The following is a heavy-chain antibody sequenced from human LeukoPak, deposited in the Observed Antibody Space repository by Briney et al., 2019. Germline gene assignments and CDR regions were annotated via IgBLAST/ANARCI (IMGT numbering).Heavy chain of an antibody. J-gene: IGHJ6*02. CDR1: GFTFSGFW. CDR3: ARDLAGSYLDEWAYYYGMDV. CDR2: ISFDGSDA. V-gene: IGHV3-74*01. D-gene: IGHD3-9*01. Sequence: GGSLRLSCAASGFTFSGFWMHWVRQAPGKGLVWVSCISFDGSDATYADSVEGRFTISRDNAKNSLYLQMNSLRAEDTAVYYCARDLAGSYLDEWAYYYGMDVWGQGTTVTVSS.